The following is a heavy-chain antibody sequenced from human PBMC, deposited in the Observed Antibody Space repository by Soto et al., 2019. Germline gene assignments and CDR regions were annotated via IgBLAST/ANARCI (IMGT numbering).Heavy chain of an antibody. CDR1: GDSISSGPYY. J-gene: IGHJ4*02. D-gene: IGHD6-13*01. CDR2: IYYSGSP. V-gene: IGHV4-31*03. CDR3: AREYTSSGYFDF. Sequence: QVQLQESGPGLVKPSQTLSLTCTVSGDSISSGPYYWSWIRQHPGKGLEWIGYIYYSGSPYYNPSLKSRVTISVDTSKNQFPLKLSSVTAADTAVYYCAREYTSSGYFDFWGQGTLVTVSS.